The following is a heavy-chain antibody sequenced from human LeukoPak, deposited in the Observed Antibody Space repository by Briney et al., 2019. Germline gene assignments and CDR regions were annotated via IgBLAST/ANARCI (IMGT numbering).Heavy chain of an antibody. CDR1: GGSISSESHH. Sequence: PSETLSLTCTFSGGSISSESHHWGWIRQHLGKGLEWIGYIYYSGRTSYSPSLKSRVTISVDTSHNQFSLRLSSVTAADTAVYSCARRGDSTVIHGFDIWGQGTMVTVSS. J-gene: IGHJ3*02. CDR3: ARRGDSTVIHGFDI. CDR2: IYYSGRT. D-gene: IGHD1-26*01. V-gene: IGHV4-31*03.